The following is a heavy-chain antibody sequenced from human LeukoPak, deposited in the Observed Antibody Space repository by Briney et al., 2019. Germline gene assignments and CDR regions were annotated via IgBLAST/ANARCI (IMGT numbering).Heavy chain of an antibody. CDR3: ARLYSGYDSYFGY. CDR1: GYSLTRNW. CDR2: IYSGDSDT. D-gene: IGHD5-12*01. J-gene: IGHJ4*02. V-gene: IGHV5-51*01. Sequence: GESLKISCKGSGYSLTRNWIGWVRQMPGKGLEWMGIIYSGDSDTRYSPSFQGQVTISADKSISTAYLQWSTLKASDTAMYYCARLYSGYDSYFGYWGQGTLVTVSS.